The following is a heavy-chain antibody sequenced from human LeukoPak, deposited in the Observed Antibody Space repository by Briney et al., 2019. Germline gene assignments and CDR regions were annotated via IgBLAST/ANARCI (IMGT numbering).Heavy chain of an antibody. J-gene: IGHJ4*02. CDR3: ARSNYGYPDY. V-gene: IGHV4-38-2*01. D-gene: IGHD5-18*01. CDR1: GYSISSGYY. Sequence: SETLSLTWAVSGYSISSGYYWGWIRQPPGKGLEWIGSIYHSGSTYYNPSLKRRVTISVDTSKNQFSLKLSSVTAADTAVYYCARSNYGYPDYWGQGTLVTVSS. CDR2: IYHSGST.